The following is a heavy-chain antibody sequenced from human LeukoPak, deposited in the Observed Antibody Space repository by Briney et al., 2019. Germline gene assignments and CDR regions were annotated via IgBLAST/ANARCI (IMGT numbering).Heavy chain of an antibody. V-gene: IGHV1-2*02. CDR3: ARDPVPIYYDSSGYSVDY. D-gene: IGHD3-22*01. J-gene: IGHJ4*02. CDR2: INPNSGGT. CDR1: GYTFTGYY. Sequence: ASVKVSCKASGYTFTGYYMHWVRQAPGQGLEWMGWINPNSGGTNYAQKFQGRVTMTRDTSISTPYMELSRLRSDDTDVYYCARDPVPIYYDSSGYSVDYWGQGTLVTVSS.